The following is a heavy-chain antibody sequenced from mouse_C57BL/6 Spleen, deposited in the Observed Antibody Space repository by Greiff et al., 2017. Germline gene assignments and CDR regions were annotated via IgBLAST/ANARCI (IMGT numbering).Heavy chain of an antibody. J-gene: IGHJ2*01. D-gene: IGHD2-4*01. Sequence: VQLKQSGPELVKPGDSVKISCKASGYSFTGYFMNWVMQSHGKSLEWIGRINPYNGDTFYNQKFKGKATLTVDKSSSTAHMELRSLTSEDSAVYYYARGGNYEGYFDYWGQGTTLTVSS. CDR2: INPYNGDT. CDR3: ARGGNYEGYFDY. V-gene: IGHV1-20*01. CDR1: GYSFTGYF.